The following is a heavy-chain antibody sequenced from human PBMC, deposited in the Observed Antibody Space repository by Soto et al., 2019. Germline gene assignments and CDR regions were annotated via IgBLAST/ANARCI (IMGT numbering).Heavy chain of an antibody. V-gene: IGHV3-23*01. CDR2: ITGSGGSP. CDR1: GFTFKSYG. D-gene: IGHD3-22*01. CDR3: AKATYYYDSSSYYRVYFDY. Sequence: GGSLRLSCTASGFTFKSYGMHWVRQAPGKGLEWVSAITGSGGSPYYADSVKGRFTISRDRTKSTLYLQMSGLRAEDTAVYFCAKATYYYDSSSYYRVYFDYWGQGTLVTVSS. J-gene: IGHJ4*02.